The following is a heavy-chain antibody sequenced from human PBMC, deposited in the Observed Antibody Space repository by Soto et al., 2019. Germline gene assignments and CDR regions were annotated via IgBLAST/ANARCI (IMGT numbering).Heavy chain of an antibody. CDR3: ARGEQYSGRIFDY. CDR2: TYYRSKWYY. CDR1: GDSVSSNSSG. Sequence: SQTLSLTCAITGDSVSSNSSGWSWVRQSPSRGLEWLGRTYYRSKWYYEYAVSVRGRITINPDTSKNQFSLQLNSVTPEDTAVYFCARGEQYSGRIFDYWGQGTLVTVSS. J-gene: IGHJ4*01. D-gene: IGHD1-26*01. V-gene: IGHV6-1*01.